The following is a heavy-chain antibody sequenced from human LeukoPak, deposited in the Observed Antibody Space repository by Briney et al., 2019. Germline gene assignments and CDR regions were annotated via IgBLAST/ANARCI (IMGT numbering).Heavy chain of an antibody. CDR2: IKQDGIEK. CDR3: ARVKGYSGSFNRDFGY. J-gene: IGHJ4*02. D-gene: IGHD1-26*01. CDR1: GFSFRSHW. Sequence: GGSLRLSCAVSGFSFRSHWMSWVRQAPGKGPEWVANIKQDGIEKYYVDSVKGRFTISRDNAKNSLYLQMDSLRVEDTAVYYCARVKGYSGSFNRDFGYWGQGTLVTVSS. V-gene: IGHV3-7*01.